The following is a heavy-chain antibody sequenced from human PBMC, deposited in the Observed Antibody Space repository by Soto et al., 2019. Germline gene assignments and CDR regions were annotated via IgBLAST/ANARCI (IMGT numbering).Heavy chain of an antibody. D-gene: IGHD3-22*01. CDR3: AKYYYDSSRYYSDYYYGMDV. Sequence: SSVNVSFKASGGTFTSYDINWVRQAPGQGLEWMGGIIPIVETPRYAQKFQGRVTITADESTNTVYMELSSLRSEDTAVYYCAKYYYDSSRYYSDYYYGMDVWGQGTTVNVSS. CDR1: GGTFTSYD. V-gene: IGHV1-69*13. CDR2: IIPIVETP. J-gene: IGHJ6*02.